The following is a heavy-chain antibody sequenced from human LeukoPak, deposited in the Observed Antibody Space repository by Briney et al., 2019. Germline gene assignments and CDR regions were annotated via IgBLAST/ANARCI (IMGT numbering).Heavy chain of an antibody. V-gene: IGHV4-59*08. Sequence: SETLSLTCTVSGGSISSYYWSWIRQPPGKGLEWIGYIYYSGSTNYNPSLKSRVTISVDTSKNQFSLKLSSVTAADTAVYYCASTYYYGSSGYYQDAFDIWGQGTMVTVSS. J-gene: IGHJ3*02. CDR2: IYYSGST. CDR1: GGSISSYY. CDR3: ASTYYYGSSGYYQDAFDI. D-gene: IGHD3-22*01.